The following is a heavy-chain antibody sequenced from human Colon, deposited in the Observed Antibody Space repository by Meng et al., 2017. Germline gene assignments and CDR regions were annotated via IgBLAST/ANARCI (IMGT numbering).Heavy chain of an antibody. CDR1: GGFINSGSYY. V-gene: IGHV4-61*02. CDR3: ARERVRELGLLDS. J-gene: IGHJ4*02. Sequence: QVQLQEAGPGLVKPSQTLSLTWNVSGGFINSGSYYWIWIRQPAGKGLEWIGHMYNTESTNYNPSLKSRVTISVDTSKNQFSLKLNSVTAADTAVYYCARERVRELGLLDSWGQGILVTVSS. D-gene: IGHD1-7*01. CDR2: MYNTEST.